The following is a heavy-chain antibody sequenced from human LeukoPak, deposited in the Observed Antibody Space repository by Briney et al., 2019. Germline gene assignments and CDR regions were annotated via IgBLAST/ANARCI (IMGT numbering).Heavy chain of an antibody. CDR1: GYTFTSYY. CDR3: ASTLAVAGISGAFDI. D-gene: IGHD6-19*01. CDR2: INPSGGST. Sequence: ASVKVSCKASGYTFTSYYMHWVRQAPGQGLEWMGIINPSGGSTSYAQKFQGRVTMTRDMSTSTVYMELSSLRAEDTAVYYCASTLAVAGISGAFDIWGQGTMVTVSS. V-gene: IGHV1-46*01. J-gene: IGHJ3*02.